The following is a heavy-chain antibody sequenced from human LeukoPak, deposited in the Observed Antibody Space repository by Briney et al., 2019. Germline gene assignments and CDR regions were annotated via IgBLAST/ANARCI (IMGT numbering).Heavy chain of an antibody. CDR3: AKTYDSSGYLDYYYYYYMDV. V-gene: IGHV3-30*02. CDR1: GFTFSNYG. Sequence: GGSLRLSCAASGFTFSNYGMLWVRQAPGKGLEWVAFIRYDGNNKLYADSVKGRFTISRDNSKNALYLQMNSLRAEDTAVYYCAKTYDSSGYLDYYYYYYMDVWGKGTTVIISS. CDR2: IRYDGNNK. J-gene: IGHJ6*03. D-gene: IGHD3-22*01.